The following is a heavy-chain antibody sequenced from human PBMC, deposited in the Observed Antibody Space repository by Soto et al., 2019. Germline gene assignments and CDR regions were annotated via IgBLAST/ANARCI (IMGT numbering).Heavy chain of an antibody. J-gene: IGHJ4*02. Sequence: PLIHSCGASGFTFSSYGMHWVRQAPGKGLEWVAVISYDGSNKYYADSVKGRFTISRGNSKNTLYLQMNSLRAEDTAVYYCAKASVTTFGYWGQGTLVTLSS. D-gene: IGHD4-17*01. CDR1: GFTFSSYG. V-gene: IGHV3-30*18. CDR3: AKASVTTFGY. CDR2: ISYDGSNK.